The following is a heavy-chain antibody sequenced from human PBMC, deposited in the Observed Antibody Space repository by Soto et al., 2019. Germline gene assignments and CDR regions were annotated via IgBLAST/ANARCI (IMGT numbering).Heavy chain of an antibody. Sequence: PSETLSLTCAVSGYPISSGYYWGCIRLPPGKGLGWIGSIYHSGTTYYNPSLKSRVTISLDTSKNQFSLQLSSVTAADTAVYYCARSLLTSSWFAGSWGQGTLVTVSS. D-gene: IGHD6-13*01. CDR1: GYPISSGYY. CDR3: ARSLLTSSWFAGS. CDR2: IYHSGTT. V-gene: IGHV4-38-2*01. J-gene: IGHJ5*02.